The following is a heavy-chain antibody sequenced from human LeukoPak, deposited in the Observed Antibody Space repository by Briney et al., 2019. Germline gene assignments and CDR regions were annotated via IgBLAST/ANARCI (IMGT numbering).Heavy chain of an antibody. D-gene: IGHD3-9*01. V-gene: IGHV4-59*01. Sequence: PSETLSLTCTVSGGSISSYYWSWIRQPPGKGLEWIGYIYYSGSTNYNPSLKSRVTISVDTSKNQFSLKLSSVTAADTAVYYCAHGILTGLDYFDYWGQGTLVTVSS. CDR2: IYYSGST. J-gene: IGHJ4*02. CDR1: GGSISSYY. CDR3: AHGILTGLDYFDY.